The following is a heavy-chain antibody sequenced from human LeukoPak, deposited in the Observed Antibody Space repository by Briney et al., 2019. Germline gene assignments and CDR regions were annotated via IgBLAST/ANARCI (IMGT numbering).Heavy chain of an antibody. D-gene: IGHD3-10*01. CDR1: GFTFSSHW. J-gene: IGHJ4*02. CDR3: ARKTYYYDSGSYSKSYYFDY. Sequence: GGSLRLSCAASGFTFSSHWMHWVRQAPGKGLVWASVISPDGSTTNYAEPVKGRFTISRDNAKNTLYLQLNSLRAEDTAVYYCARKTYYYDSGSYSKSYYFDYWGQGTLVTVSS. CDR2: ISPDGSTT. V-gene: IGHV3-74*01.